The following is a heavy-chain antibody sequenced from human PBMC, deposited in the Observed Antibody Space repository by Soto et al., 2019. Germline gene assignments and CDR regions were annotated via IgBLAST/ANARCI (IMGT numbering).Heavy chain of an antibody. CDR3: ARDWDGSSGYLPGPFDP. Sequence: SETLSLTWTVSGGSISSDGYYWSWIRQHPGKGLEWIGYIYYSGSTYYNPSLKSRVTISVDTSKNQFSLKLSSVTAADTAVYYCARDWDGSSGYLPGPFDPWGQGTLVTVS. D-gene: IGHD3-22*01. V-gene: IGHV4-31*02. CDR1: GGSISSDGYY. J-gene: IGHJ5*02. CDR2: IYYSGST.